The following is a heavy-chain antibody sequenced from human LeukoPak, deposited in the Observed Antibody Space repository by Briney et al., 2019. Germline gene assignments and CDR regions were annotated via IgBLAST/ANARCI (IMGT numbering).Heavy chain of an antibody. J-gene: IGHJ5*02. Sequence: GGSLRLSCAASGFTFSAYWMHWVRQVPGKGLVWVSRINNDGTATFFADSVKGRFTISRDNSKNTLYLQMNSLRAEDTAVYYCAKIRLLWFGVRPSWFDPWGQGTLVTVSS. CDR1: GFTFSAYW. D-gene: IGHD3-10*01. CDR2: INNDGTAT. CDR3: AKIRLLWFGVRPSWFDP. V-gene: IGHV3-74*01.